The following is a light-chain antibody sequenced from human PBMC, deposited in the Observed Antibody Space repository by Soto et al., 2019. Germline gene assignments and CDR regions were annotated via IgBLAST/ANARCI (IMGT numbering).Light chain of an antibody. V-gene: IGKV3-11*01. J-gene: IGKJ3*01. CDR3: QQRSNWPPEST. Sequence: EIVLTQSPATLSLSPGERATLSCRASQSVSSYLAWYQQKPGQAPRLLIYDASNRATGIPARFSGSGSGTDFTLTISSLEPEDFAVYYCQQRSNWPPESTFGSGTKVDIK. CDR2: DAS. CDR1: QSVSSY.